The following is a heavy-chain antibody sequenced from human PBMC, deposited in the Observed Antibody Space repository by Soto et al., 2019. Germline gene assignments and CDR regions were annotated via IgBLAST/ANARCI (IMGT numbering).Heavy chain of an antibody. J-gene: IGHJ4*02. V-gene: IGHV3-30*03. CDR2: IPYEGSVQ. CDR1: GFTFSNYG. Sequence: QVQLVESGGGVVQPGRSLRLSCAASGFTFSNYGMHWVRQAPGKGLEWVAVIPYEGSVQFYADSVKGRFTISRDNSKNTLDLQMNSLRSEDTAVYYCVTSLLFNNSGYGPHHGGQGTRVTVSS. D-gene: IGHD3-22*01. CDR3: VTSLLFNNSGYGPHH.